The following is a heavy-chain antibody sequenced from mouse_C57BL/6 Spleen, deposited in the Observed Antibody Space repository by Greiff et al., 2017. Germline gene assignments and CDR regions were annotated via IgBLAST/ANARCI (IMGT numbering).Heavy chain of an antibody. V-gene: IGHV1-69*01. CDR3: ARKGSRNAMDY. J-gene: IGHJ4*01. CDR2: IDPSDSYT. Sequence: QVQLQQPGAELVMPGASVKLSCKASGYTFTSYWMHWVKQRPGQGLEWIGEIDPSDSYTNYNQKFKGKSTLTVDKSSSTAYMQLSSLISEDSAVYYCARKGSRNAMDYWGQGTSVTVSS. CDR1: GYTFTSYW.